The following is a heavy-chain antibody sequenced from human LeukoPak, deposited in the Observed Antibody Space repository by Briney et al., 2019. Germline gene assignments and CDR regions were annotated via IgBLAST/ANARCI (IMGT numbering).Heavy chain of an antibody. CDR1: GGSFSSYY. CDR2: INHSGST. J-gene: IGHJ4*02. Sequence: SETLSLTCAVYGGSFSSYYWSWIRQPPGKGLEWIGEINHSGSTNYNPSLKSRVTISVDTSKNQFSLKLSSVTAADTAVYYCAIQDYDYSNYVPFDYWGQGTLVTVSS. D-gene: IGHD4-11*01. CDR3: AIQDYDYSNYVPFDY. V-gene: IGHV4-34*01.